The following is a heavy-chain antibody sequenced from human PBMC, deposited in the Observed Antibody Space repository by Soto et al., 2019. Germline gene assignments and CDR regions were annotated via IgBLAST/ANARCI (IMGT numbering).Heavy chain of an antibody. D-gene: IGHD2-21*01. J-gene: IGHJ4*02. CDR3: IFDVQTGVVYFES. V-gene: IGHV1-69*02. CDR1: GDTFSSYS. CDR2: IIPVFGLP. Sequence: VASVKVSCKPSGDTFSSYSFSWVRQVPGQGLEWMGRIIPVFGLPNPAQNFQDRVTFTADKSTNTAFMEITGLRSEDTAVYYCIFDVQTGVVYFESWGPGTLVPVSS.